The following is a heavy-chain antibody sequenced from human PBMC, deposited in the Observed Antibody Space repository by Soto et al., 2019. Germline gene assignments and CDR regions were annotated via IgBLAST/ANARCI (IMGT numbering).Heavy chain of an antibody. CDR3: AKDRGKLGYCSGGSCYRQGPNWFDP. Sequence: GGSLRLSCAASGFTFSSYAMSWVRQAPGKGLEWVSAISGSGGSTYYADSVKGRFTISRDNSKNTLYLQMNSLRAEDTAVYYCAKDRGKLGYCSGGSCYRQGPNWFDPWGQGTRVTVAS. CDR2: ISGSGGST. V-gene: IGHV3-23*01. J-gene: IGHJ5*02. D-gene: IGHD2-15*01. CDR1: GFTFSSYA.